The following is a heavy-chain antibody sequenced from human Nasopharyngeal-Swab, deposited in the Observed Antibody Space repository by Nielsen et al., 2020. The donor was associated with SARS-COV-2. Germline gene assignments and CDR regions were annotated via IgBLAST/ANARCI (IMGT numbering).Heavy chain of an antibody. V-gene: IGHV3-23*01. J-gene: IGHJ4*02. Sequence: GESLKISCAASGFTFSRYDMSWVRQAPGKGLEWVAAISGSGDISGSGGSTYYADSVKGRFTISRDNSKNTLSLQMNSLRAEDTALYYCAKDLRGPYFFWGQGTLVTVSS. D-gene: IGHD2/OR15-2a*01. CDR3: AKDLRGPYFF. CDR1: GFTFSRYD. CDR2: ISGSGDISGSGGST.